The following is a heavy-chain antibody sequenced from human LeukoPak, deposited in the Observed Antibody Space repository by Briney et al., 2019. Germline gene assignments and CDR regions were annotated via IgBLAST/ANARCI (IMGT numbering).Heavy chain of an antibody. CDR2: ISGSGGST. D-gene: IGHD3-16*02. J-gene: IGHJ4*02. V-gene: IGHV3-23*01. CDR1: GFTFSSYA. CDR3: AKGYDYVWGSYPYFDY. Sequence: GGSLRRSCAASGFTFSSYAMSWVRQAPGKGLEWVSAISGSGGSTYYADSVKGRFTISRDNSKNTLYLQMNSLRAEDTAVYYCAKGYDYVWGSYPYFDYWGQGTLVTVSS.